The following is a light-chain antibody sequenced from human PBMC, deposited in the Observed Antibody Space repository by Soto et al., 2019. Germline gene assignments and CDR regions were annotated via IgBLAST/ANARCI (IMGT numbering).Light chain of an antibody. V-gene: IGLV3-1*01. CDR1: NLGDKY. Sequence: SYELTQPPSVSVSPGQTASITCSGDNLGDKYACWYQQKPGQSPVLVIYQDSKRTSGIPELFSGSNSGNTATLTIIGTQAMDEADYYCQAWDSSTSVFGGGTQLTVL. CDR2: QDS. J-gene: IGLJ7*01. CDR3: QAWDSSTSV.